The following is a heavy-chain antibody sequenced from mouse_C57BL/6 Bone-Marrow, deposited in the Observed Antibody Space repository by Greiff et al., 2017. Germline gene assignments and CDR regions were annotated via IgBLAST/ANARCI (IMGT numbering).Heavy chain of an antibody. CDR1: GYTFTSYG. CDR3: ARPTPYAMDY. CDR2: IYPRSGNT. V-gene: IGHV1-81*01. Sequence: VKLMESGAELARPGASVKLSCKASGYTFTSYGISWVKQRTGQGLEWIGEIYPRSGNTYYNEKFKGKATLTADKSSSTAYMELRSLTSEDSAVYFCARPTPYAMDYWGQGTSVTVSS. J-gene: IGHJ4*01.